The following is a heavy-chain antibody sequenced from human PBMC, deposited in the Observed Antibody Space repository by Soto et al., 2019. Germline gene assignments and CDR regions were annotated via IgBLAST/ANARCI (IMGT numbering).Heavy chain of an antibody. CDR2: IYHSGNI. V-gene: IGHV4-4*02. CDR3: ARSARGDDFDY. Sequence: QVQLQESGPGLVKPSGTLSLTCSVSSGSITSSDWWSWVRQSPGKGLEWIGEIYHSGNINYNPSLKSRITISVDKSKNQFSLKLSSVTAADTAVYYRARSARGDDFDYWGQGTLVTVSS. J-gene: IGHJ4*02. CDR1: SGSITSSDW. D-gene: IGHD3-16*01.